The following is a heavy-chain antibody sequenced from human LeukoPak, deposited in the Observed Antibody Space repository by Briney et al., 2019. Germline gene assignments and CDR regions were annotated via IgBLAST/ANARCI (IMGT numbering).Heavy chain of an antibody. CDR2: INPNSGGT. J-gene: IGHJ5*02. D-gene: IGHD2-2*01. CDR1: GYTFTGYY. CDR3: ARDNREYQLLLGSLYWFDP. V-gene: IGHV1-2*02. Sequence: GASVKVSCKASGYTFTGYYMHWVRQAPGQGLEWMGWINPNSGGTNYAQKFQGRVTMTRDTSISTAYMELSRLRSDDTAVYYCARDNREYQLLLGSLYWFDPWGQGTLVTVSS.